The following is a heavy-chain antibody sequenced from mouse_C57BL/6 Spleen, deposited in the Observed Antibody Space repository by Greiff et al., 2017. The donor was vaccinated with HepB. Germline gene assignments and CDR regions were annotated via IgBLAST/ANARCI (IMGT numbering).Heavy chain of an antibody. J-gene: IGHJ2*01. V-gene: IGHV14-4*01. CDR2: IDPENGDT. CDR3: TTFYYGSSYGDY. CDR1: GFNIKDDY. Sequence: VQLQQSGAELVRPGASVKLSCTASGFNIKDDYMHWVKQRPEQGLEWIGWIDPENGDTEYASKFQGKATITAATSSNTAYLQLSSLTSEDTAVYYCTTFYYGSSYGDYWGQGTTLTVSS. D-gene: IGHD1-1*01.